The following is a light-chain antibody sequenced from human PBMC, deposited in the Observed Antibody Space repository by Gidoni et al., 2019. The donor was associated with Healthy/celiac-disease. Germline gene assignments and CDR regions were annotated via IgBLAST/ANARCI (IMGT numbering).Light chain of an antibody. CDR1: PSVLYSSNNKNY. CDR3: QQYYSTPIT. V-gene: IGKV4-1*01. J-gene: IGKJ5*01. Sequence: DSVMTQSPDSLAVSLGERATINCKSSPSVLYSSNNKNYVAWYQQKPGQPPKLLIYWASTRESGVPARFSGSGSGTYFTLTISSLQAEDVAVYYCQQYYSTPITFGQGTRLEIK. CDR2: WAS.